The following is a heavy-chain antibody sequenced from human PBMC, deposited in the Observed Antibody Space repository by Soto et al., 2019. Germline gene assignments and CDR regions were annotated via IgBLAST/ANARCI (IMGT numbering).Heavy chain of an antibody. J-gene: IGHJ4*02. CDR2: ISGSGVKR. Sequence: EVQLLDSGGGLVQAGGSLRLSCAAYGLTFSNYAMKWVRQPPGMGLEWVSTISGSGVKRNYAHSVRGRFTISRDKSKNSLYLQTNSLRAKDTAVYYSAKVPRRPYDFDYWGQGTLVTVSS. D-gene: IGHD3-16*01. V-gene: IGHV3-23*01. CDR1: GLTFSNYA. CDR3: AKVPRRPYDFDY.